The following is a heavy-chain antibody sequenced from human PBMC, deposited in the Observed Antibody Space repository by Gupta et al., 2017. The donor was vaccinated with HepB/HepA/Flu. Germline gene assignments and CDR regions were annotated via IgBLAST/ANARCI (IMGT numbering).Heavy chain of an antibody. CDR3: AKGNCGGGSCYSTEY. V-gene: IGHV3-9*01. CDR1: GFTFDDYA. Sequence: EVQLVESGGGLVQPGRSLRLSCAASGFTFDDYAMHWVRQVPGKGLEWVSGISWNSGSIDYADSVKGRFTISRDNAKNSLYLQMNSLRPEDTALYYCAKGNCGGGSCYSTEYWGQGTLVTVSS. CDR2: ISWNSGSI. J-gene: IGHJ4*02. D-gene: IGHD2-15*01.